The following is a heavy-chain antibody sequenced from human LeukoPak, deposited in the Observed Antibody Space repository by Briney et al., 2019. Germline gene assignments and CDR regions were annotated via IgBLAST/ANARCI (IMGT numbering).Heavy chain of an antibody. CDR1: GYTFTSYY. Sequence: ASVKVSCKASGYTFTSYYMHWVRQAPGQGLEWMGIINPSGGSTSYAQKFQGRVTMTRDTSTSTVYMELSSLRSEDTAVYYCARDCGPENYYGSGDPLGYFDYWGQGTLVTVSS. J-gene: IGHJ4*02. CDR2: INPSGGST. CDR3: ARDCGPENYYGSGDPLGYFDY. D-gene: IGHD3-10*01. V-gene: IGHV1-46*01.